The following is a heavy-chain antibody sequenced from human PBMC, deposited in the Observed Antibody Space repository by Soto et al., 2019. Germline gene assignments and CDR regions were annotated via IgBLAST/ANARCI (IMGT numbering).Heavy chain of an antibody. CDR3: ARATYYDFWSGYPWFDP. V-gene: IGHV3-7*01. J-gene: IGHJ5*02. CDR1: GFTFSSYW. CDR2: IKQDGSEK. D-gene: IGHD3-3*01. Sequence: GGSLRLSCAASGFTFSSYWMSWVRQAPGKGLEWVANIKQDGSEKYYVDSVKGRFTISRANAKNSLYLQMNSLRAEDTAVYYCARATYYDFWSGYPWFDPWGQGTLVTVSS.